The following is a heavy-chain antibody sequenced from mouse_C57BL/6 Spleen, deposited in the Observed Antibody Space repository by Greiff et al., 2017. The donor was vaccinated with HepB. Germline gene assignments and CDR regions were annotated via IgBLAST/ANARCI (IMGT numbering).Heavy chain of an antibody. CDR1: GYTFTGYW. CDR3: ARNGYEDWFAY. Sequence: QVQLQQSGAELMKPGASVKLSCKATGYTFTGYWIEWVKQRPGHGLEWIGEILPGSDSTNYNEKFKGKATFTADTSSNTAYMQLSSLTTEDSAIYYCARNGYEDWFAYWGQGTLVTVSA. CDR2: ILPGSDST. D-gene: IGHD2-2*01. V-gene: IGHV1-9*01. J-gene: IGHJ3*01.